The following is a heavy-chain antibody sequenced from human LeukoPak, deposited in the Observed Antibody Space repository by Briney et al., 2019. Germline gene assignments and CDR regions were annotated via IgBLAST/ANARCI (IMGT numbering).Heavy chain of an antibody. CDR1: GFIFSDYW. CDR2: IRVDGSDE. D-gene: IGHD6-19*01. Sequence: GGSLRLSCAASGFIFSDYWMSWVRQAPGKGLEWVASIRVDGSDENYVDSVRGRFTISRDNAKNSMNLQVNSLRVQDTAVYYCAREQRYRSRKTYYYYMDVWGKGTTVTVSS. V-gene: IGHV3-7*01. CDR3: AREQRYRSRKTYYYYMDV. J-gene: IGHJ6*03.